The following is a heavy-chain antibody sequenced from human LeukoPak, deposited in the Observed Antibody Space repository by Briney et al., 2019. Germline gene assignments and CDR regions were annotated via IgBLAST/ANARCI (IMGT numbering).Heavy chain of an antibody. J-gene: IGHJ5*02. D-gene: IGHD6-13*01. Sequence: SETLSLTCAVYGVPFSGYYWSWLRQPPGKGLEWIGEINQSGSTNYNPSLKSRVTMSIDTSKNQFSLKVTSVTAADTAVYYCARGRVAAAATAVPFDPWGQGTLVTVSS. CDR2: INQSGST. V-gene: IGHV4-34*01. CDR3: ARGRVAAAATAVPFDP. CDR1: GVPFSGYY.